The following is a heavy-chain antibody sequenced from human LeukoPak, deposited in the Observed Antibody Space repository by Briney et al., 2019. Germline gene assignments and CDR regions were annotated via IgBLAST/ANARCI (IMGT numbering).Heavy chain of an antibody. CDR3: ATQQLVRFVLRFQH. Sequence: ASVKVSCKASGYXFTGYYMHWVRQAPGQGLEWMGWINPNSGGTNYAQKFQGRVTMTRDTSISTAYMELSRLRSEDTAVYYCATQQLVRFVLRFQHWGQGTLVTVSS. CDR2: INPNSGGT. D-gene: IGHD6-13*01. V-gene: IGHV1-2*02. J-gene: IGHJ1*01. CDR1: GYXFTGYY.